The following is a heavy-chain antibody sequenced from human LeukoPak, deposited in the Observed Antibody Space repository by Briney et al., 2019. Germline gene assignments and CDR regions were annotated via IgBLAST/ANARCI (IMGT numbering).Heavy chain of an antibody. CDR2: INPNSGGT. V-gene: IGHV1-2*04. CDR3: ARATYYDFWSGSYYYYYGMDV. D-gene: IGHD3-3*01. J-gene: IGHJ6*02. Sequence: GASVKVSCKASVYTFTGYYMHWVRQAPGQGLEWMGWINPNSGGTNYAQKFQGWVTMTRDTSISTAYMELSRLRSDDTAVYYCARATYYDFWSGSYYYYYGMDVWGQGTTVTVSS. CDR1: VYTFTGYY.